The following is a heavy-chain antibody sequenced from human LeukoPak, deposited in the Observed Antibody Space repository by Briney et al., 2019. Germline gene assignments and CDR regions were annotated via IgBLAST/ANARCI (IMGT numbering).Heavy chain of an antibody. J-gene: IGHJ5*02. V-gene: IGHV4-59*08. Sequence: KPSETLSLTCTVSGGSISSYYWSWIRQPPGKGLEWIGYIYYSGSTNYNPSLKSRVTISVDTSKNQFSLKLSSVTAADTAVYYCARRPLYCSSTSCYRWFDPWGQGTLVTVSS. CDR2: IYYSGST. CDR3: ARRPLYCSSTSCYRWFDP. D-gene: IGHD2-2*02. CDR1: GGSISSYY.